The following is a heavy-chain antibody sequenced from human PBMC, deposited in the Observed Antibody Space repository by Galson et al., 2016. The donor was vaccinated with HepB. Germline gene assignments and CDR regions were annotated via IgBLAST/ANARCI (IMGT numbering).Heavy chain of an antibody. CDR3: ARQIVVVVAATRGVDWFDP. V-gene: IGHV4-39*01. D-gene: IGHD2-15*01. CDR2: IYYSGST. Sequence: ETLSLTCTVSGGSISSSSYYRGWIRQPPGKGLEWLGSIYYSGSTYYNPSLQSRVTISVDTSKNQFSLKLNSVTAADTAVYYCARQIVVVVAATRGVDWFDPWGQGTLVTVSS. CDR1: GGSISSSSYY. J-gene: IGHJ5*02.